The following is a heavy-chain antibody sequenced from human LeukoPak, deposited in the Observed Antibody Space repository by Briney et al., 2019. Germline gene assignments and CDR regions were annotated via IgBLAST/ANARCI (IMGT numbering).Heavy chain of an antibody. D-gene: IGHD4-17*01. CDR1: GYTFTIYD. J-gene: IGHJ5*02. Sequence: ASVKVSCKASGYTFTIYDSNWVRQAAGQGLEWMVWMNPDSGNTDFAQKFQGRVTITRNTSISTAYMELSSLTSEDTAVYYCAVHLPGDYLDPWGQGTLVTVSS. V-gene: IGHV1-8*01. CDR2: MNPDSGNT. CDR3: AVHLPGDYLDP.